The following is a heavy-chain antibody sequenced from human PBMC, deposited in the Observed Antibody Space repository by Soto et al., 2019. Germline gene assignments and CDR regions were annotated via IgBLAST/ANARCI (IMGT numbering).Heavy chain of an antibody. Sequence: QVQLVDSGGGVVQPERSLRLSCRASGFIFSDYAIHWVRQAPGRGLEWVAVLIDDGYFQYYADSVKGRFTISSDKSNNTVYLHMSSLRVDDTAVYYWAREWGRSYYYGMDVWGQGTTVIVSS. J-gene: IGHJ6*02. CDR1: GFIFSDYA. D-gene: IGHD3-10*01. V-gene: IGHV3-30-3*01. CDR3: AREWGRSYYYGMDV. CDR2: LIDDGYFQ.